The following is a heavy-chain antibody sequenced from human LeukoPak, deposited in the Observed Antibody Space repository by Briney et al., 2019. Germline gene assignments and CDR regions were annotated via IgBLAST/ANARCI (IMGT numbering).Heavy chain of an antibody. CDR3: AKRIAGVTERYFDC. V-gene: IGHV3-23*01. CDR2: ISGSGGTT. CDR1: GFTFSSYV. Sequence: PGGSLRLSCAASGFTFSSYVMSWVRQAPGKGLEWVSSISGSGGTTYCADSVKGRFTISRDNSKNTLYLQMNTLRAEDTAVYYCAKRIAGVTERYFDCWGQGTLVTVSS. J-gene: IGHJ4*02. D-gene: IGHD1-26*01.